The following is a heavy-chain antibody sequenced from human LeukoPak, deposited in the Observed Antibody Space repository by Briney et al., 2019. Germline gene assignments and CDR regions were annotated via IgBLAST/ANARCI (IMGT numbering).Heavy chain of an antibody. Sequence: QPGGSLRLSCAASGFTFSSYAMSWVRQAPGKGLEWVSAISGSGGSSPYADSVKGRCTISRDNSKNTLYLQMNRLRAKDTAVYYCAKGYCASSTCYARFDTWGQGTLVTVSS. V-gene: IGHV3-23*01. CDR2: ISGSGGSS. J-gene: IGHJ4*02. CDR1: GFTFSSYA. CDR3: AKGYCASSTCYARFDT. D-gene: IGHD2-2*01.